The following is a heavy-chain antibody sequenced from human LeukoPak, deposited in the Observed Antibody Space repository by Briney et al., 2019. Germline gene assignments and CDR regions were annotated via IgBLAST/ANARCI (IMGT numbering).Heavy chain of an antibody. CDR3: TTVIAAADRGY. CDR1: GFTFSNAW. D-gene: IGHD6-13*01. J-gene: IGHJ4*02. V-gene: IGHV3-15*01. CDR2: IKSKTDGGTT. Sequence: GGPLRLSCAASGFTFSNAWMSWVRQAPGKGLEWVGRIKSKTDGGTTDHAAPVKGRFTISRDDSKNTLYLQMNSLKTEDTAVYYCTTVIAAADRGYWGQGTLVTVSS.